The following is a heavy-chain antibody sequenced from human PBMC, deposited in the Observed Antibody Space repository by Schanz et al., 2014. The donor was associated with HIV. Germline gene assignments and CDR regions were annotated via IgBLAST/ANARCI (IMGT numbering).Heavy chain of an antibody. CDR3: ARDGSSGWQDPFDY. J-gene: IGHJ4*02. V-gene: IGHV3-23*01. CDR2: ISGSGGST. Sequence: EVQLLESGGGLVQPGGSQRLSCAASGFAFSDYAMSWVRQAPGKGLEWVSAISGSGGSTYYADSVKGRFTISRDNSKNTLFLQMNSLRAEDTAVYYCARDGSSGWQDPFDYWGQGTLVTVSS. D-gene: IGHD6-19*01. CDR1: GFAFSDYA.